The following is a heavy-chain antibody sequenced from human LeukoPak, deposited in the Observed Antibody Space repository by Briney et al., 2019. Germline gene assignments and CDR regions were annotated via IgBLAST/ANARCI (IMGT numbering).Heavy chain of an antibody. J-gene: IGHJ5*02. CDR2: IYYSGST. D-gene: IGHD4-17*01. Sequence: PSETLSLTCTVSGGSISSGGYYWSWIRQHPGKGLEWIGYIYYSGSTYYNPSLKSRVTISVDTSKNQFSLKLSSVTAADTAVYYCARTDYGDSRSAVSWFDPWGQGTLVTVSS. V-gene: IGHV4-31*03. CDR3: ARTDYGDSRSAVSWFDP. CDR1: GGSISSGGYY.